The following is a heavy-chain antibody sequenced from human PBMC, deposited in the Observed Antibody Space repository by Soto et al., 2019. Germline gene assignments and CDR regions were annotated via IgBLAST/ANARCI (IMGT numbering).Heavy chain of an antibody. D-gene: IGHD1-26*01. CDR3: AKGPYSGSYYFDY. Sequence: QVQLVESGGGVVQPGRSLRLSCAASGFTFSSYGMHWVRQAPGKGLEWVAIISYDGSNKYYADSVKGRFTISRDNSQHTLYLQMNSLSAEDTAVYYCAKGPYSGSYYFDYWGQGTLVTVSS. CDR2: ISYDGSNK. J-gene: IGHJ4*02. V-gene: IGHV3-30*18. CDR1: GFTFSSYG.